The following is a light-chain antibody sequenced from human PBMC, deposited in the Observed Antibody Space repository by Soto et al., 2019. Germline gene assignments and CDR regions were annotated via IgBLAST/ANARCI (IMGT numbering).Light chain of an antibody. CDR2: DAS. CDR3: QQYNSFPT. Sequence: DIQLTQSPSTLSASVGDSVTITCRASQSVSSWLAWYQQKPGRAPRLLIYDASKLEAGVPSRFSGSGSETELSLTISSLQPDDFATYFCQQYNSFPTVGQGTRVEIK. V-gene: IGKV1-5*01. CDR1: QSVSSW. J-gene: IGKJ1*01.